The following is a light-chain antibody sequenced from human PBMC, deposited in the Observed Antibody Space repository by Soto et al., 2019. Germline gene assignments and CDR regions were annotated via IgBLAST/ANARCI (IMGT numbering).Light chain of an antibody. CDR3: MQALQTPLT. J-gene: IGKJ4*01. Sequence: DIVMTQSPLSLPVTPGEPASTSCRSSQSLLHSNGYNYLDWYLQKPGQSPQLLICLGSNRASGVPDRFRGRGSGTDFTLKISRVEAEDVGVYFCMQALQTPLTFGGGTKVDIK. CDR1: QSLLHSNGYNY. CDR2: LGS. V-gene: IGKV2-28*01.